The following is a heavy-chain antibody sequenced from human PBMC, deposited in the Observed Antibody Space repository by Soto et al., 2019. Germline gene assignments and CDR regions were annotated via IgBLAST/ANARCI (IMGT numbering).Heavy chain of an antibody. CDR1: GFTFSTSW. J-gene: IGHJ5*02. CDR2: INTDGSST. CDR3: ARGYSSGWHNWFDP. V-gene: IGHV3-74*01. Sequence: GSLRLSCAVSGFTFSTSWMHWVRQAPGEGLVWVSLINTDGSSTTYADSVKGRFTISRDNAKNALYLQMNSLRADDTAVYYCARGYSSGWHNWFDPWGQGTLVTVSS. D-gene: IGHD6-25*01.